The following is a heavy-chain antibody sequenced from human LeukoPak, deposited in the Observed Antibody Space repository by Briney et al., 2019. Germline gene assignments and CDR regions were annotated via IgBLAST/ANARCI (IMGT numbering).Heavy chain of an antibody. CDR2: IYYSGST. CDR3: ARTMVRGVFRTFDI. Sequence: PSETLSLTCTVSGGSISSYYWSWIRQPPGKGLEWIGYIYYSGSTNYNPSLKSRVTISVDTSKNQFSLKLSSVTAADTAVYYCARTMVRGVFRTFDIWGQGTMVTVSS. J-gene: IGHJ3*02. V-gene: IGHV4-59*08. CDR1: GGSISSYY. D-gene: IGHD3-10*01.